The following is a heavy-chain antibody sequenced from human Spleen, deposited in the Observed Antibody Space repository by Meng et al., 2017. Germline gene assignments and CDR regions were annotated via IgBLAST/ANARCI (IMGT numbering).Heavy chain of an antibody. CDR1: GYTFTTSG. D-gene: IGHD4-17*01. CDR3: ARDTTVTMGDI. CDR2: ISAYNANT. J-gene: IGHJ3*02. Sequence: ASVKVSCKASGYTFTTSGISWVRQAPGQGLEWMGWISAYNANTNYAQKFQGRVTMTTDTSTSTAYMELRSLRSDDTAVYYCARDTTVTMGDIWGQGTMVTVSS. V-gene: IGHV1-18*01.